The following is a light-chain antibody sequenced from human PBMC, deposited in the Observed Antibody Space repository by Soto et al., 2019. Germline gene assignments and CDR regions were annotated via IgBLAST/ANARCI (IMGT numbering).Light chain of an antibody. CDR2: DAS. V-gene: IGKV3-20*01. J-gene: IGKJ4*01. CDR3: QQYASSPLT. CDR1: QSVGRDY. Sequence: EIVLTQSPGTLSLSPGERATLSCRASQSVGRDYLAWYQQKRGQAPRLLMYDASSRATGIPDRFSGSGSGTDFTLTISRLEPEDFAEFYCQQYASSPLTFGVGTKVEIK.